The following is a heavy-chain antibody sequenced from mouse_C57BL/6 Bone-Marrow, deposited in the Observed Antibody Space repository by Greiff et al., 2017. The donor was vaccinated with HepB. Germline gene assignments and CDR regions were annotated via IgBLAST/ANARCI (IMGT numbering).Heavy chain of an antibody. J-gene: IGHJ3*01. Sequence: QVQLQQSGAELARPGASVKLSCKASGYTFTSYGISWVKQRTGQGLEWIGEIYPRSGNTYYNEKFKGKATLTADKSSSTAYMELRSLTSEDSAVYFCAALWLRRRGFAYWGQGTLVTVSA. CDR1: GYTFTSYG. V-gene: IGHV1-81*01. CDR2: IYPRSGNT. D-gene: IGHD2-2*01. CDR3: AALWLRRRGFAY.